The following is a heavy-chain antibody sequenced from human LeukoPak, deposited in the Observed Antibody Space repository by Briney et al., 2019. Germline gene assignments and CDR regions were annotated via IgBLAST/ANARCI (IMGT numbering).Heavy chain of an antibody. Sequence: SETLSLTCAVYGGSFSGYYWSWIRQPPGKGLEWIGEINHSGSTNYNPSLKSRVTISVDTSKNQLSLKLSSVTAADTAVYYCARGVDYYGVWGQGTLVTVSS. V-gene: IGHV4-34*01. J-gene: IGHJ4*02. D-gene: IGHD3-10*01. CDR2: INHSGST. CDR3: ARGVDYYGV. CDR1: GGSFSGYY.